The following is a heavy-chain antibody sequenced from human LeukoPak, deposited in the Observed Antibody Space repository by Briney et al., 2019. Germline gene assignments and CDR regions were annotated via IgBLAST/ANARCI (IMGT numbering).Heavy chain of an antibody. Sequence: SETLSLTCTVSGGSISSYYWSWIRQPPGKGLEWIGYIYYSGSTNYNPSLKSRVTISVDTSKDQFSLKLSSVTAADTAVYYCARDFDYYDSGGYIGNAFDIWGQGTMVTVSS. D-gene: IGHD3-22*01. CDR2: IYYSGST. CDR1: GGSISSYY. CDR3: ARDFDYYDSGGYIGNAFDI. V-gene: IGHV4-59*01. J-gene: IGHJ3*02.